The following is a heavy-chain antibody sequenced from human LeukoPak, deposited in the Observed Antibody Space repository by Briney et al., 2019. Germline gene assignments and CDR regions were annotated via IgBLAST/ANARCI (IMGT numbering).Heavy chain of an antibody. D-gene: IGHD3-22*01. J-gene: IGHJ5*02. CDR1: GDTVSSNSAA. V-gene: IGHV6-1*01. CDR3: ARGDSYYYGLAS. Sequence: SQTLSLTCAISGDTVSSNSAAWNWIRQSPSRGLEWLGRTYYRSKWYNADAVSVKSQITINPDTSKNQFSLQLNSVTPEDTAVYYCARGDSYYYGLASWGQETLVTVSS. CDR2: TYYRSKWYN.